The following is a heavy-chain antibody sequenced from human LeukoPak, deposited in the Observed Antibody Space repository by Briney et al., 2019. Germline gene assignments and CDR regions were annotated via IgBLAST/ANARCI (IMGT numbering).Heavy chain of an antibody. CDR2: INHSGST. D-gene: IGHD3-10*02. Sequence: SETLSLTCAVYGGSFSGYYWSWIRQPPGKGLEWIGEINHSGSTNYNPSLKSRVTISVDTSKNQFSLKLSSVTAADTAVYYCARGVFGDAFDYWGQGTLVTVSS. CDR1: GGSFSGYY. V-gene: IGHV4-34*01. J-gene: IGHJ4*02. CDR3: ARGVFGDAFDY.